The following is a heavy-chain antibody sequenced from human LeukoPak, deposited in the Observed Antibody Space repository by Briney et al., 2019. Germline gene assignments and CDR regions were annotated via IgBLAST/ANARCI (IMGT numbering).Heavy chain of an antibody. D-gene: IGHD3-22*01. CDR3: ATALLYYYDSSGYNFDY. Sequence: ASVKVSCKASGYTFTSYGISWVRQAPGQGLEWMGWISAYNGNTNYAQKLQGRVTMTTDTSTSTAYMELRSLRSEDTAVYYCATALLYYYDSSGYNFDYWGQGNLVTVSS. CDR1: GYTFTSYG. CDR2: ISAYNGNT. V-gene: IGHV1-18*01. J-gene: IGHJ4*02.